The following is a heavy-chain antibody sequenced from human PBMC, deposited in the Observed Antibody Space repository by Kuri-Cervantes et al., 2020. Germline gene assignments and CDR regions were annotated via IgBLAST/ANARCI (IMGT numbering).Heavy chain of an antibody. CDR3: ARAGEGVDNWFDP. CDR1: GGSFSDYY. V-gene: IGHV4-34*01. Sequence: SETLSLTCAVYGGSFSDYYWSWIRQTPGKGLEWIGEINHSGSTYYNPSLKSRITISVDKSKSHFSLSMTSVTAADTAVYYCARAGEGVDNWFDPWGQGTLVTVSS. D-gene: IGHD3-16*01. J-gene: IGHJ5*02. CDR2: INHSGST.